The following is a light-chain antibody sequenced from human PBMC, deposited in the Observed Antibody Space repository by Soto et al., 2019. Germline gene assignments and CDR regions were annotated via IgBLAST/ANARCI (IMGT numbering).Light chain of an antibody. J-gene: IGLJ2*01. CDR3: SSYTSSSTLVV. V-gene: IGLV2-14*01. Sequence: QPVLTQPASVSGSPGQSITISCTGTSSDVGGYNYVSWYQQHPGKAPKLMMYEVSNRPSGVSNRFSGSKSGNTASLTISGLQAEDEADYYCSSYTSSSTLVVFGGGTKLTVL. CDR1: SSDVGGYNY. CDR2: EVS.